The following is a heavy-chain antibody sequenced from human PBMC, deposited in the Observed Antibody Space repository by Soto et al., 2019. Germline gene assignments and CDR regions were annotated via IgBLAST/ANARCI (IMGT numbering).Heavy chain of an antibody. CDR3: ARVRSRSSSYYYYGMDV. V-gene: IGHV3-30-3*01. CDR1: GFTFSSYA. D-gene: IGHD6-6*01. Sequence: PGGSLRLSCAASGFTFSSYAMHWVRQAPGKGLEWVAVISYDGSNKYYADSVKGRFTISRDNSKNTLYLQMNSLRAEDKAVYYCARVRSRSSSYYYYGMDVWGQGTTVTVSS. CDR2: ISYDGSNK. J-gene: IGHJ6*02.